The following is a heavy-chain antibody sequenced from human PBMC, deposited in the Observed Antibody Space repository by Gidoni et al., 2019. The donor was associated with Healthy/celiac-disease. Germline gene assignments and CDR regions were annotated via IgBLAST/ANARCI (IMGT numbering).Heavy chain of an antibody. CDR1: GGSISSYY. J-gene: IGHJ2*01. CDR2: IYYSGST. CDR3: ARLRPRGYFDL. Sequence: QVQLQESGPGLVKPSETLSLTCTVSGGSISSYYWSWIRQPPGKGLEWIGYIYYSGSTNDNPSLKSRVTISVDTSKNQFSLKLSSVTAADTAVYYCARLRPRGYFDLWGRGTLVTVSS. V-gene: IGHV4-59*08.